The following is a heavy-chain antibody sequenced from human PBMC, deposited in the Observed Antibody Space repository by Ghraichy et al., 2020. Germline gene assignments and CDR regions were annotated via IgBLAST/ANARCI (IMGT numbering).Heavy chain of an antibody. CDR3: ARDRSGSYGYYYHYYPMDV. D-gene: IGHD1-26*01. CDR2: ISAYNGDT. V-gene: IGHV1-18*01. CDR1: GYTFAFYG. Sequence: VKVSCKASGYTFAFYGINWVRQAPGQGLEWMGWISAYNGDTKYAEKVKGRITMTTDTSTSTAYMEVRSLRSDDTALYYCARDRSGSYGYYYHYYPMDVWGQGTTVTVSP. J-gene: IGHJ6*01.